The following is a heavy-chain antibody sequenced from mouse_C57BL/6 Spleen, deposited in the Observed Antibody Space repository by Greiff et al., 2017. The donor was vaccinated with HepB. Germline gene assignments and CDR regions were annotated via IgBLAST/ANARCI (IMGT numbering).Heavy chain of an antibody. J-gene: IGHJ1*03. D-gene: IGHD1-1*01. CDR2: IWTGGGT. Sequence: VQLKESGPGLVAPSQSLSITCTVSGFSLTSYAISWVRQPPGKGLEWLGVIWTGGGTNYNSALKSRLSISKDNSKSQVFLKMNSLRTDDTARYYCARMGAVVADWYFDVWGTGTTVTVSS. V-gene: IGHV2-9-1*01. CDR1: GFSLTSYA. CDR3: ARMGAVVADWYFDV.